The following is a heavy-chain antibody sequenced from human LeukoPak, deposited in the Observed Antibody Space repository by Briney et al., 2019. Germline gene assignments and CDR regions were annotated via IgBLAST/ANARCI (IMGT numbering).Heavy chain of an antibody. V-gene: IGHV3-33*01. CDR3: ARRLTQYDCFDP. J-gene: IGHJ5*02. D-gene: IGHD2-2*01. CDR1: GFTFSSYG. Sequence: GGSLRLSCAASGFTFSSYGMHWVRQAPGKGLEWVAVIWYDGSNKYYADSVKGRFTISRDNSKNTLYLQMNSLRAEDTAVYYCARRLTQYDCFDPWGQGILVTVSS. CDR2: IWYDGSNK.